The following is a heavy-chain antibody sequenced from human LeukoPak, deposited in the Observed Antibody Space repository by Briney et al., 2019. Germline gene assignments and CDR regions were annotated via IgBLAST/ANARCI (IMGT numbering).Heavy chain of an antibody. CDR1: GFTVSSNY. J-gene: IGHJ5*02. Sequence: GGSLRLSCAASGFTVSSNYMSCVRQAPGKGLEWVSVIYSGGSTYYADSVKGRFTISRDNSKNTLYLLMNSLRAEDTAVYYCARGRGDSWFDPWGQGTLVTVSS. CDR2: IYSGGST. CDR3: ARGRGDSWFDP. V-gene: IGHV3-66*01. D-gene: IGHD7-27*01.